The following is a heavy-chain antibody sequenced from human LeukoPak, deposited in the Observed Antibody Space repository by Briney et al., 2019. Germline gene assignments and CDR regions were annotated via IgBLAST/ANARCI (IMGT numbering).Heavy chain of an antibody. CDR1: GFTFSNYG. D-gene: IGHD3-10*01. CDR3: ARDMWFSGSGSGAIDY. CDR2: IWYDGSDK. Sequence: PGGSLRLSCAASGFTFSNYGMHWVRQAPGKGLEWVAVIWYDGSDKYYADSAKGRFIIPRDNSKNTLYLQMNSLRAEDTALYYCARDMWFSGSGSGAIDYWGQGTLVTVSS. J-gene: IGHJ4*02. V-gene: IGHV3-33*01.